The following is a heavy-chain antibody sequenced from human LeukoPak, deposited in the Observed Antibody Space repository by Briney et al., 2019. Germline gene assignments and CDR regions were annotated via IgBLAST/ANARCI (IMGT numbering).Heavy chain of an antibody. CDR2: IYTSGST. J-gene: IGHJ4*02. Sequence: NPSETLSLTCTVSGGSISSRSDYWGWIRQPAGKGLEWIGRIYTSGSTNYNPSLKSRVTISVDTSKNQLSLKLSSVTAADAAVYYCARSHYDSRFDYWGQGTLVTVSS. V-gene: IGHV4-61*02. D-gene: IGHD3-22*01. CDR3: ARSHYDSRFDY. CDR1: GGSISSRSDY.